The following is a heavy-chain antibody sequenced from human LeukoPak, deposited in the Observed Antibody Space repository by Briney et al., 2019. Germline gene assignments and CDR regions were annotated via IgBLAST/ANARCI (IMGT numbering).Heavy chain of an antibody. D-gene: IGHD3-3*01. Sequence: GGSLRLSCAASGFTFSSYGMHWVRQAPGEGLEWVAFIRYDGSNKYYADSVKGRFTISRDNSKNTLYLQMNSLRAEDTAVYYCAKWVDFWSGYSSYYYYYMDVWGKGTTVTVSS. CDR2: IRYDGSNK. CDR3: AKWVDFWSGYSSYYYYYMDV. J-gene: IGHJ6*03. V-gene: IGHV3-30*02. CDR1: GFTFSSYG.